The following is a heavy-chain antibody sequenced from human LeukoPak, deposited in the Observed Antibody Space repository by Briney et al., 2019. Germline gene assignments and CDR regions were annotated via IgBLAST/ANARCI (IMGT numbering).Heavy chain of an antibody. Sequence: GGSLRLSCAASGFTFSSYSMNWVRQAPGKGLEWVSSISSSSSYIYYADSVKGRFTISRDNAKNSLYLQMNSLRAEDTAVYYCAKERSTVTTGLDYWGQGTLVTVSS. CDR1: GFTFSSYS. D-gene: IGHD4-17*01. CDR3: AKERSTVTTGLDY. J-gene: IGHJ4*02. CDR2: ISSSSSYI. V-gene: IGHV3-21*01.